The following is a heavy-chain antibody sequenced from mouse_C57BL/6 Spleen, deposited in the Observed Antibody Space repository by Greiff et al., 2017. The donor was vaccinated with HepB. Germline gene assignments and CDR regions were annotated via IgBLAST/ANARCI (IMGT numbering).Heavy chain of an antibody. D-gene: IGHD1-1*01. V-gene: IGHV1-55*01. CDR3: AAITTVVATDYAMDY. CDR1: GYTFTSYW. J-gene: IGHJ4*01. CDR2: IYPGSGST. Sequence: VQLQESGAELVKPGASVKMSCKASGYTFTSYWITWVKQRPGQGLEWIGDIYPGSGSTNYNEKFKSKATLTVDTSSSTAYMQLSSLTSEDSAVYYCAAITTVVATDYAMDYWGQGTSVTVSS.